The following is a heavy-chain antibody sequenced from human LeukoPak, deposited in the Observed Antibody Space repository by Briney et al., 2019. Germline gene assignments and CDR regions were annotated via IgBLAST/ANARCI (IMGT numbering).Heavy chain of an antibody. J-gene: IGHJ4*02. D-gene: IGHD2-21*01. Sequence: PSGTLSLTCTVSGGSISSYYWSWIRQPPGKGLEWIGYIYYSGSTNYNPSLKSRVTISVDTSKNQFSLKLSSVTAADTAVYYCARGHIYFDYWGQGTLVTVSS. CDR3: ARGHIYFDY. CDR2: IYYSGST. CDR1: GGSISSYY. V-gene: IGHV4-59*01.